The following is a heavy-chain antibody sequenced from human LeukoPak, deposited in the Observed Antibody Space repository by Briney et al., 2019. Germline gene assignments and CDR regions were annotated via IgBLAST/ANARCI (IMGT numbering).Heavy chain of an antibody. CDR3: ARGSVTMFFRGLVPSVHLHYFDY. V-gene: IGHV3-48*01. J-gene: IGHJ4*02. CDR1: GFTFSSYS. Sequence: GGSLRLSCAASGFTFSSYSMNWVRQAPGKGLEWVSYIISISSTIYYADSVKGRFSLSRDNAKNSLYLQMNSLRAEDTAVYYCARGSVTMFFRGLVPSVHLHYFDYWGQGTLVTVSS. D-gene: IGHD3-10*02. CDR2: IISISSTI.